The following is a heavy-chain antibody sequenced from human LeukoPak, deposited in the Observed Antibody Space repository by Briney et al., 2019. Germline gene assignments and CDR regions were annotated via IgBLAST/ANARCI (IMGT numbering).Heavy chain of an antibody. J-gene: IGHJ5*02. CDR2: IYYSGST. CDR3: ARRSSGSQFDP. CDR1: GGSISSSSYY. D-gene: IGHD1-26*01. V-gene: IGHV4-39*01. Sequence: SEILSLTCTVSGGSISSSSYYWGWIRQPPGKGLEWIGSIYYSGSTYYNPSLKSRVTISVDTSKNQFSLKLSSVTAADTAVYYCARRSSGSQFDPWGQGTLVTVSS.